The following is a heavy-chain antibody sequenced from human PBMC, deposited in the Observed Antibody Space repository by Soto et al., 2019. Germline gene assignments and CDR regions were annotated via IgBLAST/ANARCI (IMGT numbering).Heavy chain of an antibody. CDR2: TYYRSKWYS. V-gene: IGHV6-1*01. CDR1: GDSVSSNSAA. CDR3: ARGGLPYFDY. Sequence: SQTLSLTCAIFGDSVSSNSAAWNWIRQSPSRGLEWLGRTYYRSKWYSDSALSVKCRIIINPDTSKNQVSLQLNSVTPEDTAVYYCARGGLPYFDYWGQGSLVTVSS. J-gene: IGHJ4*02.